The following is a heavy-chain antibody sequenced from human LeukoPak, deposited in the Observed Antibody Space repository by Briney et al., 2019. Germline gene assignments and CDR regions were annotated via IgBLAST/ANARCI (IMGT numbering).Heavy chain of an antibody. V-gene: IGHV3-74*01. CDR2: INGLGTAT. J-gene: IGHJ4*02. CDR1: GW. Sequence: GGSLRLSCAGSGWMHWVRQAPGKGLVWVSGINGLGTATYYADSVKGRFTISRDNAKNTVSLQMNSLSAEDTAAYYCASVFDSWGQGFLVTVSS. CDR3: ASVFDS.